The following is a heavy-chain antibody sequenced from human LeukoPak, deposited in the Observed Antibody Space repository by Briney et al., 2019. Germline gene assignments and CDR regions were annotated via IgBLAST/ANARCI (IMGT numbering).Heavy chain of an antibody. CDR1: GGSNSSFY. CDR3: ARHRDGNPEGHFDY. J-gene: IGHJ4*02. V-gene: IGHV4-4*07. CDR2: IYSSGNT. D-gene: IGHD4-23*01. Sequence: SETLSLTCTVSGGSNSSFYWSWIRQPAGKGLEWIGRIYSSGNTNYNPSLKSRVTISVDTSKNQFSLKLSSVTAADTAVYYCARHRDGNPEGHFDYWGQGTLVTVSS.